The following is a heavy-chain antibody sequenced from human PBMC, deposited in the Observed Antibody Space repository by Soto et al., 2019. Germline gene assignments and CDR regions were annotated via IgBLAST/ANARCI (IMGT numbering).Heavy chain of an antibody. V-gene: IGHV3-7*01. Sequence: EVQLVESGGGLVQPGGSLRLSCAGSGFTFSTYWINWVRQAPGKGLEWVANIKPDGGAKHYVVSVKGRFTISGDNARNSLFLQMNSLRAEDTAVYYCARALMAVTSQDAFDIWGQGTMVTVSS. CDR1: GFTFSTYW. D-gene: IGHD2-21*02. J-gene: IGHJ3*02. CDR2: IKPDGGAK. CDR3: ARALMAVTSQDAFDI.